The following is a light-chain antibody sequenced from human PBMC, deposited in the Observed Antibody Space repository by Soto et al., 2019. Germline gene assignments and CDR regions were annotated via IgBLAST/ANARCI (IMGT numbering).Light chain of an antibody. CDR2: KAS. Sequence: DIQMTQSPSTLSASVGDRVTITCRASQSISSWLAWYQQKPGKAPKVLIYKASSLESGVPSRFSGSGSGTEFTLTISSLQPDDFATYYCQHYSRSPYTFGQGTNLEIK. CDR1: QSISSW. V-gene: IGKV1-5*03. J-gene: IGKJ2*01. CDR3: QHYSRSPYT.